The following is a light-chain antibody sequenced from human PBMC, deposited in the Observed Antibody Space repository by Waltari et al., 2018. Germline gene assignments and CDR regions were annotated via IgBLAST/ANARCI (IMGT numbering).Light chain of an antibody. V-gene: IGLV1-47*02. Sequence: QSVLTQPPSASGTPGQWVTISCSGSSPNIGSNYVYWYQQFPGTAPKLLIHTNGRRPAGVPDRFSGAKSGTSVSRAISGLRSEDEADYYCAAWDDSLSNMVFGGGTKLTVL. J-gene: IGLJ2*01. CDR3: AAWDDSLSNMV. CDR1: SPNIGSNY. CDR2: TNG.